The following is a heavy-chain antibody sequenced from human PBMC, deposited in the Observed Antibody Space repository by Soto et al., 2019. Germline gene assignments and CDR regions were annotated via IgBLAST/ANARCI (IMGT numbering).Heavy chain of an antibody. J-gene: IGHJ6*02. CDR3: AVTTGYYYYGMDV. CDR2: IYYSGST. V-gene: IGHV4-59*12. D-gene: IGHD3-22*01. Sequence: SETLSLTCTVSGGSISSYYWSWIRQPPGKGLEWIGYIYYSGSTNYNPSLKSRVTISVDKSKNQFSLKLSSVTAADTAVYYCAVTTGYYYYGMDVWGQGTTVTVSS. CDR1: GGSISSYY.